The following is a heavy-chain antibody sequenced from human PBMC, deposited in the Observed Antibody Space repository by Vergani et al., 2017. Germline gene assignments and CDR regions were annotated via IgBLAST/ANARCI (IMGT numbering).Heavy chain of an antibody. CDR1: GFSFNTYG. D-gene: IGHD4-17*01. J-gene: IGHJ4*02. CDR2: IGYDGRIK. Sequence: QVQLVETGGGVVQPGGSLRLYCATSGFSFNTYGAHWVRQAPGKGLEWVAFIGYDGRIKYNVDSGKGRFTISRDTSKKTLSLQMRSLRADDTAVYYCAKXGRENSDYGYFDYWGQGTLVTVSS. V-gene: IGHV3-30*02. CDR3: AKXGRENSDYGYFDY.